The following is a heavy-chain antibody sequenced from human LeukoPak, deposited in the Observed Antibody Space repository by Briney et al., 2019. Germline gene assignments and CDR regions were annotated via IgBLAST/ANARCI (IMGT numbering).Heavy chain of an antibody. CDR3: ARGSIAAAGTFDY. J-gene: IGHJ4*02. CDR1: GDSISSYH. V-gene: IGHV4-59*12. Sequence: SSETLSLTCSVSGDSISSYHWSWIRQPPGKGLEWIGYVYSSGSTYYSPSLNGRVPMSVDTSKNQFSLNLSSVTAADTAVYYCARGSIAAAGTFDYWGQGTLVTVSS. CDR2: VYSSGST. D-gene: IGHD6-13*01.